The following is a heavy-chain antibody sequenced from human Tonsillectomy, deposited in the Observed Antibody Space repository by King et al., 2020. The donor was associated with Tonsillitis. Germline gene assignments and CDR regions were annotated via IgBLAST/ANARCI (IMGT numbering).Heavy chain of an antibody. CDR2: IYYSGST. Sequence: QLQLQESGPGLVKPSETLSLTCTVSGGSISSSSFYWVWIRQPPGKGLQWIGNIYYSGSTNYNPSLKSRVTISVDTSKNQFSLRLSSVTAADTAVYYCARHASEITFGGVNRGALNDAFDIWGQGTMVTVSS. CDR1: GGSISSSSFY. J-gene: IGHJ3*02. V-gene: IGHV4-39*01. CDR3: ARHASEITFGGVNRGALNDAFDI. D-gene: IGHD3-16*01.